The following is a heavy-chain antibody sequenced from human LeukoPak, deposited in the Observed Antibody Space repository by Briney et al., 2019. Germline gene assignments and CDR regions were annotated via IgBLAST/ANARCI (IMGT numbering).Heavy chain of an antibody. V-gene: IGHV3-30*02. CDR3: AKDGGRYRFDF. CDR1: GFPFNAYN. J-gene: IGHJ4*02. CDR2: IRNDETEI. Sequence: GGSLRLSCTAPGFPFNAYNIHWVRQSPGRGLEGVSFIRNDETEIHYADFAKGRFTISRDRSKNSVYLQMNSLRPDDTALYYCAKDGGRYRFDFWGQGTMVTVSS. D-gene: IGHD3-16*02.